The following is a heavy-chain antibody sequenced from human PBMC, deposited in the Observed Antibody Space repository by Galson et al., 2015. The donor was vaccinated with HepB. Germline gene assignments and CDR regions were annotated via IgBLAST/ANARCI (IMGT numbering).Heavy chain of an antibody. D-gene: IGHD2-2*01. Sequence: QSGAEVNKPGESLKISCKASGYSFRNYWIGWVRQMPGKGLQCMGLIYPGDSETRYSPSFQGQVTISADKSINTAYLQWRSLKASDTAMYYCARLGHEGYHYYGMDVWGQGTTVTVS. J-gene: IGHJ6*02. CDR3: ARLGHEGYHYYGMDV. V-gene: IGHV5-51*01. CDR2: IYPGDSET. CDR1: GYSFRNYW.